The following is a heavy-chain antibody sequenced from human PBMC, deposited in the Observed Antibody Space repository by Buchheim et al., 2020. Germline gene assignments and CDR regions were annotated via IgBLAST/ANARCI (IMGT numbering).Heavy chain of an antibody. CDR2: IKQDGSEK. D-gene: IGHD1-26*01. CDR1: GFTFSSYW. CDR3: ARVGTWELLPPCC. J-gene: IGHJ4*02. V-gene: IGHV3-7*01. Sequence: EVQLVESGGGLVQPGGSLRLSCAASGFTFSSYWKSWVRQAPGKGLEWVANIKQDGSEKYYVDSVKGRFTISRDNAKNSLYLQMNSLRAEDTAVYYCARVGTWELLPPCCWGQGTL.